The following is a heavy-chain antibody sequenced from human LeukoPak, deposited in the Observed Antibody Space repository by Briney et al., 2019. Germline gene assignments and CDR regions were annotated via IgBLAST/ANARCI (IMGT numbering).Heavy chain of an antibody. CDR2: ISSGSSTI. J-gene: IGHJ3*02. D-gene: IGHD2-21*01. Sequence: GGSLRLSCAASGFTFSSYSMNWVRQAPGKGLEWVSYISSGSSTIDYADSVKGRFTISRDNAKNSLYLQMNSLRAEDTAVYYCARDPARTYCGGDCFFDIWGQGTMVTVSS. CDR3: ARDPARTYCGGDCFFDI. CDR1: GFTFSSYS. V-gene: IGHV3-48*04.